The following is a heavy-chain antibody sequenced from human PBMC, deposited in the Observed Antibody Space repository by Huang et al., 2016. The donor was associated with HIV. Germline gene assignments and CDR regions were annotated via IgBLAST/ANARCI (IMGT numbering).Heavy chain of an antibody. Sequence: EVQLLESGGGLVQAGGSQRLSCAASGFFFSDYAMTWVRQDPGKGLGLVSAISGSGTTYYRDSGKGRFTISRDNSKNTLFLQTNSLRVEDTAVYYCAKIISNWPLYYMDVWGKGTTVTVSS. J-gene: IGHJ6*03. CDR3: AKIISNWPLYYMDV. V-gene: IGHV3-23*01. CDR2: ISGSGTT. CDR1: GFFFSDYA. D-gene: IGHD6-13*01.